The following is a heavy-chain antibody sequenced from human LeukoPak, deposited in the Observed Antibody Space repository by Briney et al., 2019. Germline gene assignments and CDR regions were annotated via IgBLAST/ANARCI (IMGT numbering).Heavy chain of an antibody. Sequence: ASVTVSCKASGYTFTSYYMHWVRQAPGEGLEWMGIINPSGGSTSYAQKFQGRVTMTRDTSTSAVYMELSSLRSEDTAVYYCARDRDGYKPFDYWGQGTLVTVSS. J-gene: IGHJ4*02. V-gene: IGHV1-46*01. D-gene: IGHD5-24*01. CDR1: GYTFTSYY. CDR2: INPSGGST. CDR3: ARDRDGYKPFDY.